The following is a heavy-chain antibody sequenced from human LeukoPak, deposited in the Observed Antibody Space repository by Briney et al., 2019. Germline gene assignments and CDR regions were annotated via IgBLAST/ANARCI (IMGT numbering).Heavy chain of an antibody. V-gene: IGHV4-61*02. CDR2: IYTSGST. CDR3: ARGNDILTGYYKDMVGQDQKYAFDI. J-gene: IGHJ3*02. Sequence: SETLSLTCTVSGGSINSGSYYWSWIRQPAGKGLEWIGRIYTSGSTNYNPSLKSRVTMSVDTSKNQFSLKLSSVTAADTAVYYCARGNDILTGYYKDMVGQDQKYAFDIWGQGTMVTVSS. CDR1: GGSINSGSYY. D-gene: IGHD3-9*01.